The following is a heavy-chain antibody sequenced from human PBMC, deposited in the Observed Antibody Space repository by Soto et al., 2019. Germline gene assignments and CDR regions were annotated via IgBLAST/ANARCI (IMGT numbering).Heavy chain of an antibody. V-gene: IGHV1-69*01. Sequence: QVQLVQSGAEVKKPGSSVKVSCKASGGTFSSYAISWVRQAPGQGLEWMGGIIPIFVTANYAQKFQGRVTITADESTSTAYMELSSLRSEDTAVYYCAREKVTIFGVANRYYYYGMDVWGQGTTVTVSS. CDR3: AREKVTIFGVANRYYYYGMDV. CDR1: GGTFSSYA. J-gene: IGHJ6*02. CDR2: IIPIFVTA. D-gene: IGHD3-3*01.